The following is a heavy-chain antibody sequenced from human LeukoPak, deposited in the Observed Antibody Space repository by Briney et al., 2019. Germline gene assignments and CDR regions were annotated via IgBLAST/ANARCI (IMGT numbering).Heavy chain of an antibody. CDR1: GGSISSYY. CDR2: IYTSGST. V-gene: IGHV4-4*07. Sequence: SETLSLTCTVSGGSISSYYWSWIRQPAGKGLEWIGRIYTSGSTNYNPSLKSRVTMSVDTSKNQFSLKLSSVTAADTAVYYCARTIFGVVNAYYFDYWGQGTLVTVSS. J-gene: IGHJ4*02. D-gene: IGHD3-3*01. CDR3: ARTIFGVVNAYYFDY.